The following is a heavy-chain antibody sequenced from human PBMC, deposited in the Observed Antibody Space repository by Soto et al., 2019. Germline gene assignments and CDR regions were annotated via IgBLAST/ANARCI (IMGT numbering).Heavy chain of an antibody. D-gene: IGHD3-10*01. CDR2: IIPTYEAG. J-gene: IGHJ3*01. CDR1: GGSFNNYV. CDR3: ARYWNAGTLYGAFDL. Sequence: QVQLVQSGAEVRKPGSSVKVSCEASGGSFNNYVISWLRQAPGQGLEWMGGIIPTYEAGNYAQKFRGRLTITADKATNTAYMELNSLRPEDTATYYCARYWNAGTLYGAFDLWGQGTTVVVS. V-gene: IGHV1-69*06.